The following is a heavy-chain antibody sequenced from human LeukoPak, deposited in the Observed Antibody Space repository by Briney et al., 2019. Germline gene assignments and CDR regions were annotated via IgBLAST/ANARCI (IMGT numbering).Heavy chain of an antibody. V-gene: IGHV4-39*07. Sequence: SETLSLTCTVSDGSISDSLYYWGWIRQPPGKGLEWIGTLSHGGSAYYNPSLKSRVTISGDTSRTPISLNLNSVTAADTAVYYCANFRTGTILVTWGQGTLVTVSS. J-gene: IGHJ5*02. D-gene: IGHD1-7*01. CDR2: LSHGGSA. CDR3: ANFRTGTILVT. CDR1: DGSISDSLYY.